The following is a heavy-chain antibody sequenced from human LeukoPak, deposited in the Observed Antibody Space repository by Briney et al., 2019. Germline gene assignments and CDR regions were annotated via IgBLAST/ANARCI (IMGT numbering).Heavy chain of an antibody. J-gene: IGHJ4*02. D-gene: IGHD1-26*01. CDR2: ITWDGSGI. CDR1: GFTFDDYT. V-gene: IGHV3-43*01. Sequence: GGSLRLSCAASGFTFDDYTMHWVRQAPGKGLEWVSLITWDGSGIHYADSVKGRFTISRDNRKDSVYLQMNSLRTEDTALYYCVKGIVGGLDYWGQGTLVSVSS. CDR3: VKGIVGGLDY.